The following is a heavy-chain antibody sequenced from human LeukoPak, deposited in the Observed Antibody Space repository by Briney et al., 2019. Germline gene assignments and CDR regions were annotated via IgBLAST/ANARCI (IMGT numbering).Heavy chain of an antibody. CDR2: ISWNSRSI. CDR1: GFTFHDYG. D-gene: IGHD3-22*01. CDR3: AKDSSSGYYRHLDY. V-gene: IGHV3-9*01. Sequence: GGSLRLSCVASGFTFHDYGIHWVWQAPGKGLEWVSGISWNSRSIGYADSVKGRFTFSRDNAKNSLYLQMNSLRVEDTAFYYCAKDSSSGYYRHLDYWGQGIQVTVSS. J-gene: IGHJ4*02.